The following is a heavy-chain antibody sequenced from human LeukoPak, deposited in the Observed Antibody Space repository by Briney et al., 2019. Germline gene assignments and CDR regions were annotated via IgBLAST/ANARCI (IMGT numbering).Heavy chain of an antibody. CDR1: GFTFSTYA. V-gene: IGHV3-23*01. Sequence: GGSLRLSCAASGFTFSTYAMSRVRQAPGKGLEWVSVISGSTDSTYYADSVKGRFTISRDNSKNTLYLQMNSLRAEDTAVYYCATHGSGSYRYYFDYWGQGTLVTVSS. J-gene: IGHJ4*02. CDR3: ATHGSGSYRYYFDY. D-gene: IGHD3-10*01. CDR2: ISGSTDST.